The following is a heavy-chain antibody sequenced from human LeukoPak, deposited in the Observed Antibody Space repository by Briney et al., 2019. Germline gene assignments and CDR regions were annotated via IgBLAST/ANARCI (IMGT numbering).Heavy chain of an antibody. Sequence: ASVKVSCKASGYTFTSYDINWVRQATGQGLEWMGWMNPNSGNTGYAQKFQGRVTMTRDTSISTAYMELSRLRSDDTAVYYCARGGSSHHNWFDPWGQGTLVTVSS. V-gene: IGHV1-8*01. D-gene: IGHD2-15*01. CDR3: ARGGSSHHNWFDP. J-gene: IGHJ5*02. CDR1: GYTFTSYD. CDR2: MNPNSGNT.